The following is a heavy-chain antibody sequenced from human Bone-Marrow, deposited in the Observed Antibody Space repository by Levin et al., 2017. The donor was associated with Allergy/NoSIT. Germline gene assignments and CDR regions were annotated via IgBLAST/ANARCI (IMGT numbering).Heavy chain of an antibody. CDR3: ARRTTVRGLLANYWYFDF. J-gene: IGHJ2*01. CDR1: GFSLTTDGVG. V-gene: IGHV2-5*02. CDR2: VYWDDEK. Sequence: VSGPTLVKPTQTLTLTCTVSGFSLTTDGVGVGWIRQPPGKALEWLALVYWDDEKIYSPSLRHRLTVTRDTSKDEVVLTMTSMDPVDTATYYCARRTTVRGLLANYWYFDFWGRGTLVTVSS. D-gene: IGHD3-10*01.